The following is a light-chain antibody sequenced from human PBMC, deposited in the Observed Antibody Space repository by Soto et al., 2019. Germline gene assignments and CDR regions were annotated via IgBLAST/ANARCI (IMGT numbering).Light chain of an antibody. CDR2: EVS. CDR1: SSDIGGYNY. Sequence: QSALTQPASVSGSPGQSITILCSGTSSDIGGYNYVSWYQHHPGKAPKLIIYEVSYRPSAVSNRFSGSKSGNTSSLTISGLQAEDEADYWCSSYTTTKTLQLVFGGGTKLTVL. J-gene: IGLJ2*01. V-gene: IGLV2-14*01. CDR3: SSYTTTKTLQLV.